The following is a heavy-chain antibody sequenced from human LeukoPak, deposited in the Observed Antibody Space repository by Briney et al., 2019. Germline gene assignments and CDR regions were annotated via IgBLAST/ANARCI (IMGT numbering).Heavy chain of an antibody. Sequence: PGGSLRLSCAASGFAFINYGMSWVRQAPGKGLEWVSYISSSGSTIYYADSVKGRFTISRDNAKNSLYLQMNSLRAEDTAVYYCARDAMVRGVIIDYWGQGTLVTVSS. J-gene: IGHJ4*02. D-gene: IGHD3-10*01. CDR1: GFAFINYG. CDR2: ISSSGSTI. CDR3: ARDAMVRGVIIDY. V-gene: IGHV3-48*04.